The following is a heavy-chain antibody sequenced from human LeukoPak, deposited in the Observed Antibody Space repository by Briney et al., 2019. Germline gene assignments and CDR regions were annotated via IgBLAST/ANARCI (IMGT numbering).Heavy chain of an antibody. CDR3: GRDPNGDCLGSFEF. V-gene: IGHV3-23*01. J-gene: IGHJ3*01. Sequence: GGSLSLSCAAAGFTISDYGLVCVRQAPGKGLEWDSGSRIGGANNFDADAVRCRFTISRNNSKNTLYLQMSRLRADDTAVYYCGRDPNGDCLGSFEFWGQGTTVIVSS. CDR2: SRIGGANN. CDR1: GFTISDYG. D-gene: IGHD5/OR15-5a*01.